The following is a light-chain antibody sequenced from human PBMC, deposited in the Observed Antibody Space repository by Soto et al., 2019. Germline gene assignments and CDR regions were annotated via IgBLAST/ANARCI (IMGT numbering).Light chain of an antibody. CDR2: DNN. CDR3: ATWGSSLSAVV. V-gene: IGLV1-51*01. CDR1: SSNIGNNY. J-gene: IGLJ2*01. Sequence: QSVLTQPPSVSAAPGQKVTISCSRSSSNIGNNYVSWYQQLPGTAPKLLIYDNNKRPSGIPDRFAGSKSGTSATLGTTGLQTGDEAEYYCATWGSSLSAVVFGGGTQLTVL.